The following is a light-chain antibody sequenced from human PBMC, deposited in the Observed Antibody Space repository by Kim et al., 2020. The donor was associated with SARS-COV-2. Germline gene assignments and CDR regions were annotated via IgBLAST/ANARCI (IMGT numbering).Light chain of an antibody. J-gene: IGLJ3*02. V-gene: IGLV4-69*01. CDR1: SGHSSYA. Sequence: QLVLTQSPSASASLGASVQLTCILSSGHSSYAIAWHQQQPGKGPRFLMKVNRDGSHIKGDGIPDRFSGSTSGAERYLTISSLQPEDEADYYCQTWDTGIRVCGGGTQLTVL. CDR2: VNRDGSH. CDR3: QTWDTGIRV.